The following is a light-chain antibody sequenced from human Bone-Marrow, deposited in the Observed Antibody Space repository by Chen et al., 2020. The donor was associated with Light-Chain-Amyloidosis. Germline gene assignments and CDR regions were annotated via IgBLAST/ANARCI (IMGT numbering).Light chain of an antibody. Sequence: EIVLTQSPGTLSLSPGEGANLSCRASQTIISNYLTWYQQKFGQAPRLLIYGSSSRATGIPDRFTGSGSGTDFTLTINRREPEDFAMYYCQQYGTSPLTIGGGTKLEIK. CDR1: QTIISNY. CDR3: QQYGTSPLT. CDR2: GSS. J-gene: IGKJ4*01. V-gene: IGKV3-20*01.